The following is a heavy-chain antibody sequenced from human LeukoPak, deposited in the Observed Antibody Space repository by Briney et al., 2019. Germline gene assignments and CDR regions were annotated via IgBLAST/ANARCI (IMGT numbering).Heavy chain of an antibody. CDR3: ARTRVTTIDY. Sequence: PSETLSLTCTVSGGSISSYYWSWIRQPPGKGLEWIGEINHSGSTNYNPSLKSRVTISVDTSKNQFSLKLSSVTAADTAVYYCARTRVTTIDYWGQGTLVTVSS. CDR2: INHSGST. V-gene: IGHV4-34*01. CDR1: GGSISSYY. J-gene: IGHJ4*02. D-gene: IGHD4-17*01.